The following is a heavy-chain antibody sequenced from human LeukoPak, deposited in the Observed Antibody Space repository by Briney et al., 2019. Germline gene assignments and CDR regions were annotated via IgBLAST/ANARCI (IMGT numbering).Heavy chain of an antibody. Sequence: TGGSLRLSCAASGFTFSSYWMHWVRHAPGRGLVWVSRINSDGSSTSYADSVKGRFTISRDNAKNTLYLQMNSLRAEDTAVYYCAREEARTWDSSGYYPPLFAFDIWGQGTMVTVSS. CDR2: INSDGSST. CDR3: AREEARTWDSSGYYPPLFAFDI. V-gene: IGHV3-74*01. J-gene: IGHJ3*02. D-gene: IGHD3-22*01. CDR1: GFTFSSYW.